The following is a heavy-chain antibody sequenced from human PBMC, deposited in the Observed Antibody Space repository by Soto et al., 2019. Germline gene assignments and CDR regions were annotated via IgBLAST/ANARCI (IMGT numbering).Heavy chain of an antibody. J-gene: IGHJ3*01. CDR1: GFTFSSYS. Sequence: GGSLRLSCAASGFTFSSYSMNWVRQAPGKGLEWVSYISSSSSTIYYADSVKGRFTSADSVEGRFTISRDNAKNSLYLQMNSQRAEDRAVYSCGKIGGRCRRTSCPAGDVFDFGGKGKMVPV. D-gene: IGHD2-2*01. CDR3: GKIGGRCRRTSCPAGDVFDF. CDR2: ISSSSSTI. V-gene: IGHV3-48*01.